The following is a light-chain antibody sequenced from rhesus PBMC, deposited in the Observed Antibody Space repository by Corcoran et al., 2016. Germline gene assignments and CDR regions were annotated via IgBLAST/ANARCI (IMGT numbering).Light chain of an antibody. V-gene: IGLV3-44*01. CDR3: QVWDISSDHTPDV. Sequence: SYDLTQPRSVSVSPGQTARITRGADNIGSEVVNWDQQKPAQAPVLVIYGDSERPSGIPERFSGSKSGNTATLTISGVEAGDGADSYCQVWDISSDHTPDVFGSGTTLTVL. CDR1: NIGSEV. CDR2: GDS. J-gene: IGLJ6*01.